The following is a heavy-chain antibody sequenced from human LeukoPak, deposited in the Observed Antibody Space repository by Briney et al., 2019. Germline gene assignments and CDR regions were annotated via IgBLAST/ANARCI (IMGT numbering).Heavy chain of an antibody. D-gene: IGHD5-12*01. CDR1: GGSISSYY. CDR2: IYYSGST. J-gene: IGHJ5*02. V-gene: IGHV4-59*01. Sequence: PSETLSLTCTVSGGSISSYYWSWIRQPPGKGLEWIGYIYYSGSTNYNPSLKSRVTISVDTSKNQFSLKLSSVTAADTAVYYCATDQVATVGPFGAWGQGTLVTVSS. CDR3: ATDQVATVGPFGA.